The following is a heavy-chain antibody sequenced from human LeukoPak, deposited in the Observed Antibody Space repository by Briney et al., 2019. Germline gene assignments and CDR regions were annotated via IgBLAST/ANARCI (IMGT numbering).Heavy chain of an antibody. V-gene: IGHV3-74*01. CDR2: INPDGSIT. CDR3: ARAVLGISDY. CDR1: GFTFSNSW. D-gene: IGHD7-27*01. Sequence: PVGCLRLSCAASGFTFSNSWMHWVRQGPGKGLVWVSRINPDGSITTYADSVKGRFTISRDNAKNTLYLQMNSLRAEDTAVYYCARAVLGISDYWGQGTLVTVSS. J-gene: IGHJ4*02.